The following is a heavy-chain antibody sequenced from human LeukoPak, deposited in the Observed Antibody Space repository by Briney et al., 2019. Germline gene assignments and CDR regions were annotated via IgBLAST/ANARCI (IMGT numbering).Heavy chain of an antibody. V-gene: IGHV3-48*03. CDR3: ARHALSDILTGYSDY. J-gene: IGHJ4*02. D-gene: IGHD3-9*01. Sequence: GGSLRLSCAASGFTFSVHEMNWVRQAPGKGLEWVSHISISGSTIYYTDSVKGRFTISRDNAKNSLYLQMNNLRAEDTAVYYCARHALSDILTGYSDYWGQGTLVTVSS. CDR1: GFTFSVHE. CDR2: ISISGSTI.